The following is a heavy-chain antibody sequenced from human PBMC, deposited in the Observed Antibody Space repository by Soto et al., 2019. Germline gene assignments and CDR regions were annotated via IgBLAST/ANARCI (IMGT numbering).Heavy chain of an antibody. D-gene: IGHD2-2*02. J-gene: IGHJ6*02. Sequence: ASVKVSGKASGYTFTSYGISWVRQAPGQGLEWMGWISAYNGNTNYAQKLQGRVTMTTDTSTSTAYMELRSLRSDDTAVYYCARDRDIVVVPAAISNYYYGMDVWGQGTTVTVSS. CDR1: GYTFTSYG. CDR2: ISAYNGNT. CDR3: ARDRDIVVVPAAISNYYYGMDV. V-gene: IGHV1-18*04.